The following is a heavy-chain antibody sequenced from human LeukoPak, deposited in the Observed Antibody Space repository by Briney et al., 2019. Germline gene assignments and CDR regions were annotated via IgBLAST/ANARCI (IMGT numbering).Heavy chain of an antibody. CDR3: ARHGMTTVFFYGMDV. D-gene: IGHD4-17*01. CDR2: IYPADSDT. J-gene: IGHJ6*02. Sequence: GESLKISCKGSGYSFTNYWIGWVRQMPGKGLEWMGIIYPADSDTTYCPSFQGQVTISADKSISTAYLQWSSLKASDTAMYYCARHGMTTVFFYGMDVWGQGTTVTVSS. V-gene: IGHV5-51*01. CDR1: GYSFTNYW.